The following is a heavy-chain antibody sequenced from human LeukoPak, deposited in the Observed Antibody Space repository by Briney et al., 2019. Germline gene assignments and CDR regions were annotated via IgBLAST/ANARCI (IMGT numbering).Heavy chain of an antibody. CDR2: IYYSGST. CDR3: ARGRSWITIFGVVTLYNWFDP. J-gene: IGHJ5*02. Sequence: SETLSLTCTVSGGSISSGGYYWSWIRQHPGKGLEWIGYIYYSGSTYYNPSLKSRVTISVDTSKNQFSLKLSSVTAADTAVYYCARGRSWITIFGVVTLYNWFDPWGQGTLVTVSS. D-gene: IGHD3-3*01. V-gene: IGHV4-31*03. CDR1: GGSISSGGYY.